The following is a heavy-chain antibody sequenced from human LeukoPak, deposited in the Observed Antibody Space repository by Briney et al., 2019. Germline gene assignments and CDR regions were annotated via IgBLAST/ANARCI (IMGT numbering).Heavy chain of an antibody. J-gene: IGHJ4*02. CDR3: ARVWRGDYGGNPAFDY. Sequence: SQTLSLTCTVSGGSISSSSYYWGWVRQPPGKGLEWIGSMFYSGDTYYNPSLKSRVTISVDASKNQFSLKLRFVTAADTAVYFCARVWRGDYGGNPAFDYWGQGTLVTVSS. CDR1: GGSISSSSYY. D-gene: IGHD4-23*01. CDR2: MFYSGDT. V-gene: IGHV4-39*07.